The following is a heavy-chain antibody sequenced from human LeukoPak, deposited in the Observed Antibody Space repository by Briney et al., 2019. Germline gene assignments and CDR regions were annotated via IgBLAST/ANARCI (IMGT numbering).Heavy chain of an antibody. Sequence: ASVKVSCKASGYSFTSYYMHWVRQAPGQGLEWMGIINPSDGSTSYPQRFQGRVTMTRDTSTSTVYMELSSLISEDSALYYCARSAYTYSSYFDYRGQGTLVTVSS. J-gene: IGHJ4*02. CDR2: INPSDGST. CDR1: GYSFTSYY. V-gene: IGHV1-46*01. CDR3: ARSAYTYSSYFDY. D-gene: IGHD5-18*01.